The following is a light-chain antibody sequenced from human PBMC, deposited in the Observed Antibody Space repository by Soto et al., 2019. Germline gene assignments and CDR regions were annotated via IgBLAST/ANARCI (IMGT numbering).Light chain of an antibody. CDR1: QSVSSTY. Sequence: EIVLTQSPGTLSLSPGERAILSCRASQSVSSTYLAWYQQKPGQAPRLLIYGASSRATGTPDRFSGSGSGTDFTLTISSLEPEDFAVYYCQQRSNWWTFGQGTKVDIK. J-gene: IGKJ1*01. V-gene: IGKV3D-20*02. CDR3: QQRSNWWT. CDR2: GAS.